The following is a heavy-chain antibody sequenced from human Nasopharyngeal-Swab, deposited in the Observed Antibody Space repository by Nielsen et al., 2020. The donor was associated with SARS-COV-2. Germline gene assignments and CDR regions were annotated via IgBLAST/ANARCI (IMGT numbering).Heavy chain of an antibody. V-gene: IGHV4-39*01. CDR2: MYHSGAT. J-gene: IGHJ4*02. CDR1: GGSMSSFAFDSY. CDR3: ARWSSSSIKFDY. Sequence: GSLRLSCTVSGGSMSSFAFDSYWAWIRQPPGMGLEWIGSMYHSGATYTNPSLKSRVTLSVDTSTNKFSLNLSSVTAADTAVYYCARWSSSSIKFDYWGQGTLVSVSP. D-gene: IGHD3-3*01.